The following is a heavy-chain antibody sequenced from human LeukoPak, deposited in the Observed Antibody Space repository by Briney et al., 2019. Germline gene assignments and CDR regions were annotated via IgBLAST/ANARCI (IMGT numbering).Heavy chain of an antibody. J-gene: IGHJ4*02. CDR3: VRESGSYYGSGTYLLFDY. V-gene: IGHV4-31*03. D-gene: IGHD3-10*01. CDR1: GGSISSGTHY. CDR2: IYYSGST. Sequence: SETLSLTCSVSGGSISSGTHYWSWIRQTPGKGLEWIGYIYYSGSTYYNPSLKSRVTMSVDTSKNQFSLKLSSVTAADTAVYFCVRESGSYYGSGTYLLFDYWGQGTLVTVSS.